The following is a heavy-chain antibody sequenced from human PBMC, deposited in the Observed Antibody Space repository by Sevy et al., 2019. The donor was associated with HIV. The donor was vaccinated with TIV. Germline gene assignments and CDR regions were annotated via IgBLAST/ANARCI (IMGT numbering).Heavy chain of an antibody. D-gene: IGHD3-22*01. V-gene: IGHV3-23*01. CDR3: AKDVVGGYYDSSGYSDH. J-gene: IGHJ4*02. CDR1: GFTFTEFV. Sequence: GGSLRLSCAASGFTFTEFVMSWIRQAPGKGLEWVSTINSGGGSTYYADSVKGRFTISRDNAQNTLDLQMNSLSDEDTAVYYCAKDVVGGYYDSSGYSDHWGQGTLVTVSS. CDR2: INSGGGST.